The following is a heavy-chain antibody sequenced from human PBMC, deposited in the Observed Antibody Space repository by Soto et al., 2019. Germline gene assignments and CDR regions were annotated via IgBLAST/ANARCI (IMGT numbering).Heavy chain of an antibody. J-gene: IGHJ6*02. V-gene: IGHV1-69*13. CDR2: IIPIFGTA. CDR1: GGTFSSYA. CDR3: ARAIAAGYYGMDV. D-gene: IGHD6-13*01. Sequence: PVKVSCKASGGTFSSYAISWVRQAPGQGLEWMGGIIPIFGTANYAQKFQGRVTITADESTSTAYMELSSLRSEDTAVYYWARAIAAGYYGMDVWGQETTVTVSS.